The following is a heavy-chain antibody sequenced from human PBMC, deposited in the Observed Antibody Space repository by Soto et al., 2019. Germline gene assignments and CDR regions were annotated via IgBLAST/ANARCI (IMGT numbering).Heavy chain of an antibody. Sequence: GGSLRLSCAASGFTFSNYWVHWVRQAPGKGLMWVSRINSDGTTINYADSVEGRFTISRDNAKNTLFLQMNSLRVEDTAVYYCARAGWYRFDYWGQGTLVTVST. CDR3: ARAGWYRFDY. V-gene: IGHV3-74*01. CDR2: INSDGTTI. D-gene: IGHD6-19*01. CDR1: GFTFSNYW. J-gene: IGHJ4*02.